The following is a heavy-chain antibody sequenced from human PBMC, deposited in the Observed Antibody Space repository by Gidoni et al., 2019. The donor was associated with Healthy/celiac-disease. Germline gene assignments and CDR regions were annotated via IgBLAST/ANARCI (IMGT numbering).Heavy chain of an antibody. V-gene: IGHV3-30*18. J-gene: IGHJ4*02. D-gene: IGHD1-26*01. CDR3: AKDLGGSYLPSGGFDY. Sequence: QVQLVESGGGVVQPGRSLRLSCSASGFPFSSYGMHWVRQAPGKGLEWVAVISYDGSNKYYADSVKGRFTISRDNSKNTLYLQMNSLRAEDTAVYYCAKDLGGSYLPSGGFDYWGQGTLVTVSS. CDR1: GFPFSSYG. CDR2: ISYDGSNK.